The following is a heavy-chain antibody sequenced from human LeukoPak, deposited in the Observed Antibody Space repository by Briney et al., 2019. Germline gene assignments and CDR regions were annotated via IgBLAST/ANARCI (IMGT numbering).Heavy chain of an antibody. CDR3: ARLTYDSSAYRYYFDF. D-gene: IGHD3-22*01. V-gene: IGHV4-39*01. CDR1: GGSISSGDYY. CDR2: IYYSGTT. J-gene: IGHJ4*02. Sequence: PSETLSLTCTVSGGSISSGDYYWGWIRQPPGKGLEWIGTIYYSGTTYYNPSLKSRVTVSVDTSKNQFSLNLSSVTAADTAVYYCARLTYDSSAYRYYFDFWGQGSLVTVSS.